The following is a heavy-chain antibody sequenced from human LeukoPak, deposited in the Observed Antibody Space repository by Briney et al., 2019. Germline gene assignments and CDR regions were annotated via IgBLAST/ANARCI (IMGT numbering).Heavy chain of an antibody. CDR3: ARGGYYGSGSYYKAHDAFDI. D-gene: IGHD3-10*01. J-gene: IGHJ3*02. V-gene: IGHV1-3*01. Sequence: GASVKVSCKASGYTFTSYAMHWVRQAPGQRLEWMGWINAGNGNTKYSQKFQGRVTITRDTSASTAYTELSSLRSEDTAVYYCARGGYYGSGSYYKAHDAFDIWGQGTMVTVSS. CDR1: GYTFTSYA. CDR2: INAGNGNT.